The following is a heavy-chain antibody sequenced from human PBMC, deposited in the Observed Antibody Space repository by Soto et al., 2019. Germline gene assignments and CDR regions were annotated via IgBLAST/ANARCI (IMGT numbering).Heavy chain of an antibody. Sequence: PSQTLSLTCAISGDSVSINSAAWNVIRQCPSRGLEWLGRTYYRSKWYSHYAVSVKSRITINPDTSKNQFSLQLNSVTPEDTAVYYCARIHSSSSSDMDVWGQGTTVTVSS. CDR1: GDSVSINSAA. D-gene: IGHD6-6*01. CDR3: ARIHSSSSSDMDV. CDR2: TYYRSKWYS. J-gene: IGHJ6*02. V-gene: IGHV6-1*01.